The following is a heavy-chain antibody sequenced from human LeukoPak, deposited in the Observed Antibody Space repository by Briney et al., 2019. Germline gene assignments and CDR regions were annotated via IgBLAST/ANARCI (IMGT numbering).Heavy chain of an antibody. D-gene: IGHD3-22*01. V-gene: IGHV1-18*01. CDR3: ARVGRNYYDSSGYYPRGWFDP. J-gene: IGHJ5*02. Sequence: ASVKVSCKASGFALTTYNIVWLRQAPGRGLEWLGWVTAFNENTDYSRKVQGRVTMTRDRSTDTAYMELRSLRFDDTAVYYCARVGRNYYDSSGYYPRGWFDPWGQGTLVTVSS. CDR2: VTAFNENT. CDR1: GFALTTYN.